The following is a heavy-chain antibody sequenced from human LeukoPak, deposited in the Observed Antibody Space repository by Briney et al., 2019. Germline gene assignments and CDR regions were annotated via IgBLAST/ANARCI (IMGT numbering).Heavy chain of an antibody. V-gene: IGHV3-20*04. J-gene: IGHJ3*02. CDR1: GFTFDDYG. CDR2: INWNGGST. CDR3: ARWQNIYYDSSGYYIGAFDI. D-gene: IGHD3-22*01. Sequence: GGSLRLSCAASGFTFDDYGMSWVRQAPGKGLEWVSGINWNGGSTGYADSVKGRFTISRDNAKNSLYLQMNSLRAEDTALYYCARWQNIYYDSSGYYIGAFDIWGQGTMVTVSS.